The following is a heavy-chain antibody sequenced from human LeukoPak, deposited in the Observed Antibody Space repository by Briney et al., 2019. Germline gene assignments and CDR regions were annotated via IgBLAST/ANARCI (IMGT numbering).Heavy chain of an antibody. Sequence: ETLSLTCTVSGGSISSYYWSWIRQPPGKGLEWIGYIYYSGSTNYNPSLKSRVTISVDTSKNQFSLKLSSVTAADTAVYYCARDLGGYGDYPIWFDPWGQGTLVTVSS. D-gene: IGHD4-17*01. CDR1: GGSISSYY. CDR3: ARDLGGYGDYPIWFDP. J-gene: IGHJ5*02. CDR2: IYYSGST. V-gene: IGHV4-59*01.